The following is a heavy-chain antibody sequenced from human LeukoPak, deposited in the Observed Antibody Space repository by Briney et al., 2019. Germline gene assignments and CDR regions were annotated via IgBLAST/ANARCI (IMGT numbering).Heavy chain of an antibody. Sequence: ASVKVSCKASGYTFTSYGISWVRQAPGQGLEWMGWISAYNGNTNYAQKLQGRVTMTTDTSTSTVYMELSSLRSEDTAVYYCARDPSLSSYYDSSGYPDYWGQGTLVTVSS. CDR2: ISAYNGNT. D-gene: IGHD3-22*01. V-gene: IGHV1-18*01. CDR3: ARDPSLSSYYDSSGYPDY. CDR1: GYTFTSYG. J-gene: IGHJ4*02.